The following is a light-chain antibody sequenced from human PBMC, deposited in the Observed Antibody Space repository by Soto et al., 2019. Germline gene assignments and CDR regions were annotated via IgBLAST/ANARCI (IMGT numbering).Light chain of an antibody. V-gene: IGKV3-20*01. CDR1: HSVTSSS. CDR3: QQYGSSPLT. J-gene: IGKJ4*01. Sequence: EIVLTQSPGTLSLSPGERATFSCRASHSVTSSSLAWYQQKPGQAPRLLIYDASSRATGIPDRFSGSGSATDFTLTISRLEPEDFAVYYCQQYGSSPLTFGGGTKVDIK. CDR2: DAS.